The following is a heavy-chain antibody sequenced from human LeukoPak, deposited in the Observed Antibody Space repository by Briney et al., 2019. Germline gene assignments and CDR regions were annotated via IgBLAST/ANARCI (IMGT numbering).Heavy chain of an antibody. D-gene: IGHD6-19*01. V-gene: IGHV3-23*01. Sequence: GGSLRLSCAASGFTFSIYAMSWVRQAPGKGLEWVSAISGSGGTTYHASSVKGRFTISRDNSKNTLYLQMNSLGAEDTAVYYCAKEIRSGWYGTFDYWGQGTLVTVSS. J-gene: IGHJ4*02. CDR3: AKEIRSGWYGTFDY. CDR1: GFTFSIYA. CDR2: ISGSGGTT.